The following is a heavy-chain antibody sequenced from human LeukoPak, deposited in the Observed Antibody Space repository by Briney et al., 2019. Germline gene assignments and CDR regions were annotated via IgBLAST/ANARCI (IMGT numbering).Heavy chain of an antibody. V-gene: IGHV1-3*01. CDR3: ARAGGPYDSKYYYYGMDV. CDR1: GYTFTSYA. Sequence: ASVRVSRKASGYTFTSYAMHWVRQAPGQRLEWMGGINAGNGNTKYSQKFQGRVTITRDTSASTAYMELSSLRSEDTAVYYCARAGGPYDSKYYYYGMDVWGQGTTVTVSS. D-gene: IGHD3-3*01. CDR2: INAGNGNT. J-gene: IGHJ6*02.